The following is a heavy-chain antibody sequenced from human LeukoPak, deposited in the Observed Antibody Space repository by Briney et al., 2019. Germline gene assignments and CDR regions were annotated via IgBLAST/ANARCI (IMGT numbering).Heavy chain of an antibody. J-gene: IGHJ6*02. Sequence: SETLSLTCAVYGGSFSGYYWSWIRQPPGKGLEWIGEINHSGSTNYNPSLKSRVTISVDTSKNQFSLKLSSVTAADTAVYYCARGRPYCSSTSCYLSGMDVWGQGTTVTVSS. CDR3: ARGRPYCSSTSCYLSGMDV. CDR2: INHSGST. D-gene: IGHD2-2*01. V-gene: IGHV4-34*01. CDR1: GGSFSGYY.